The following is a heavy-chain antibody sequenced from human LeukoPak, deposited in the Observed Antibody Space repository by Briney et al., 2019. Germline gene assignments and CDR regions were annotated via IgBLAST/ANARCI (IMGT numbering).Heavy chain of an antibody. CDR2: ISAYNGNT. CDR1: GYTFTSYG. J-gene: IGHJ4*02. V-gene: IGHV1-18*01. D-gene: IGHD6-6*01. CDR3: ARDLGSSYLPAGY. Sequence: ASVKVSCKASGYTFTSYGISWVRQAPGQGLEWMGWISAYNGNTNYAQKLQGRVTMTTDTSTSTAYKELRSLRSDDTAVYYCARDLGSSYLPAGYWGQGTLVTVSS.